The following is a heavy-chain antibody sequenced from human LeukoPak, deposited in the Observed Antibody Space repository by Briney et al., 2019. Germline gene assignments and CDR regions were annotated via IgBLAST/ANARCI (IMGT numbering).Heavy chain of an antibody. CDR3: ARAYSGYDFRAFDI. J-gene: IGHJ3*02. CDR2: ISSSSSYI. V-gene: IGHV3-21*01. CDR1: GFTFSSYS. D-gene: IGHD5-12*01. Sequence: KSGGSLRLSCAASGFTFSSYSMNWVRQAPGKGLEWVSSISSSSSYIYYADSVKGRFTISRDNAKNSLYLQMNSLRAEDTALYFCARAYSGYDFRAFDIWGQGTMVTVSS.